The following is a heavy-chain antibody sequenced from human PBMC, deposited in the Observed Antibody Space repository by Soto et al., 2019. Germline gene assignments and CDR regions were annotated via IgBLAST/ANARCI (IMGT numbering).Heavy chain of an antibody. CDR1: GYSFTSYW. Sequence: GESLKISCKGSGYSFTSYWIGWVRQMPGKGLEWMGIIYPGDSDTRYSPSFQGQVTISADKSISTAFLQWSSLKASDTAMYYFARQSYYDSSGGGNYYYGMDVWGQGTTVTVSS. J-gene: IGHJ6*02. CDR2: IYPGDSDT. CDR3: ARQSYYDSSGGGNYYYGMDV. D-gene: IGHD3-22*01. V-gene: IGHV5-51*01.